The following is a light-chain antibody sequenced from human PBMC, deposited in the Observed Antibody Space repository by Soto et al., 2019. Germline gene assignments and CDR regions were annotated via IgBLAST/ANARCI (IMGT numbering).Light chain of an antibody. J-gene: IGKJ1*01. Sequence: GDRVTITCRASQSISSWLAWYQQKPGKAPKRLIYAVSSLQSEVPSRFSGSGSGTEFTLTISSLQPEDVATYYCLQHHSYPQTFGQGTKVDIK. CDR3: LQHHSYPQT. CDR1: QSISSW. CDR2: AVS. V-gene: IGKV1-5*01.